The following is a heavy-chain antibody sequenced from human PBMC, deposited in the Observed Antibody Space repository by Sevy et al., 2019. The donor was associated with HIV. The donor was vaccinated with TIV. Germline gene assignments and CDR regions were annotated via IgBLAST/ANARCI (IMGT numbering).Heavy chain of an antibody. V-gene: IGHV3-21*01. CDR1: GFTFDTYT. J-gene: IGHJ3*02. CDR3: AGEVLVPGYYDIAGYGDEAFDI. CDR2: ISFSSSYI. Sequence: GGSLRLSCAASGFTFDTYTMNWVRQAPGKGLEWVSSISFSSSYIYYADSVKDRFTISRDNAKSSLYLQMNSLRADDTAVYYCAGEVLVPGYYDIAGYGDEAFDIWGQGTMVTVSS. D-gene: IGHD3-22*01.